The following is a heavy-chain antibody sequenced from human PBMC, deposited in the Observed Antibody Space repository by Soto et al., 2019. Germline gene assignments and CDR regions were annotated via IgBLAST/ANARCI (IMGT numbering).Heavy chain of an antibody. J-gene: IGHJ4*02. CDR3: ARVAYGYYGYFDY. Sequence: GGSLRLSCAASGFTFSTYNMNWVRQAPGKGLEWVSYIGSSGGTIFYADSVKGRFTISRDNSKNTLYLQMNSLRAEDTAVYYCARVAYGYYGYFDYWGQGTLVTVSS. D-gene: IGHD3-3*01. CDR2: IGSSGGTI. CDR1: GFTFSTYN. V-gene: IGHV3-48*01.